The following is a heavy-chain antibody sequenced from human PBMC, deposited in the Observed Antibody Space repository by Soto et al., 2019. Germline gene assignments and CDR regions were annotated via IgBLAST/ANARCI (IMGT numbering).Heavy chain of an antibody. Sequence: GGSLRLSCAASGFTFSSYAMSWVRQAPGKGLEWVSAISGSGGSTYYADSVKGRFTISRDNSKNTLYLQMNSLRAEDTAVYYCAKVPFPLYSSGWGDYWGQGTLVTVSS. D-gene: IGHD6-19*01. CDR1: GFTFSSYA. J-gene: IGHJ4*02. CDR3: AKVPFPLYSSGWGDY. V-gene: IGHV3-23*01. CDR2: ISGSGGST.